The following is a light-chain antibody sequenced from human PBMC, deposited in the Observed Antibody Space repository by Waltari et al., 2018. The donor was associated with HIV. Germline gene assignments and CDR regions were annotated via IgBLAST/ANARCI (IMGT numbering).Light chain of an antibody. CDR1: SHRSYY. V-gene: IGLV3-19*01. J-gene: IGLJ2*01. CDR2: GKN. CDR3: NSRDSSGNHLV. Sequence: SSELTQDPAVSVALGQTVRITCQGDSHRSYYASWYQQKPGQAPVLVIYGKNNRPSWIPDRFSASSSGNTASLTITGAQAEDEADYYCNSRDSSGNHLVFGGGTKLTVL.